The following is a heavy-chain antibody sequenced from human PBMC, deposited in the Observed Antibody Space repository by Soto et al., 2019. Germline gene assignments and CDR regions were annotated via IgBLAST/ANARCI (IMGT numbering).Heavy chain of an antibody. CDR3: ARDLGGWPDY. Sequence: QVQLVQSGAEVKKPGASVKVYCKTSGYTFTSYAMHWVRQAPGQRLEWMGWINAGNGNTKYSQKFQGRVTITIDTSASTAYMELSSLRSEDTAIYYCARDLGGWPDYWGQGTLVTVSS. CDR2: INAGNGNT. V-gene: IGHV1-3*01. J-gene: IGHJ4*02. CDR1: GYTFTSYA. D-gene: IGHD6-19*01.